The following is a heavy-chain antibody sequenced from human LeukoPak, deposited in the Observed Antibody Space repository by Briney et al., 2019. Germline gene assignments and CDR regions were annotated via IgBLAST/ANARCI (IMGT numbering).Heavy chain of an antibody. V-gene: IGHV4-59*01. J-gene: IGHJ4*02. CDR2: VYYSGST. Sequence: SETLPLTCTVSGGSISTYYWSWIRQPPGKGLEWIGYVYYSGSTNYNPSLKSRVTISVDTSKNQFSLKLRSVTAADTAVYYCARATGSSSWASWGQGTLVSVSS. CDR1: GGSISTYY. CDR3: ARATGSSSWAS. D-gene: IGHD6-13*01.